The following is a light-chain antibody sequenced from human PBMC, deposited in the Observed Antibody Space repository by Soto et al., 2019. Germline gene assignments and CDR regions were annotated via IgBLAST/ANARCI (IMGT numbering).Light chain of an antibody. CDR1: SFNIGSNT. CDR3: ATWDDSLNGVV. CDR2: NNN. J-gene: IGLJ3*02. V-gene: IGLV1-44*01. Sequence: QSVLTQPPSASGTPGQRVTISCSGSSFNIGSNTVCWYQQLPGTAPKLLIYNNNQRPSGVPDRFSGSKSGTSASLAISGLQSEDEADYYCATWDDSLNGVVFGGGTKLTVL.